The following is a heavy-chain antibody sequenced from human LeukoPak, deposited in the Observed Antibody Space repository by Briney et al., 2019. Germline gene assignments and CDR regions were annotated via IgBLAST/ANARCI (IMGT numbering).Heavy chain of an antibody. D-gene: IGHD3-10*01. CDR3: AKSQYSFASGSSRPLFDY. J-gene: IGHJ4*02. Sequence: ASVKVSCTASGYIFTDYYIHWVRQARGQGLEWMGWINSNSGGTYFAQKFEARVTLTRDTIINTGYMEMRGLTSDDTAVYYCAKSQYSFASGSSRPLFDYWGQGTLVTVSS. V-gene: IGHV1-2*02. CDR1: GYIFTDYY. CDR2: INSNSGGT.